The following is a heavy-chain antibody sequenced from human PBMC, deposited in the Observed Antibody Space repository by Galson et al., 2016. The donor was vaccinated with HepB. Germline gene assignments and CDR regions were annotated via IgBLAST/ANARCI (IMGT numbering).Heavy chain of an antibody. J-gene: IGHJ6*02. CDR1: GYTFTNYY. CDR3: ARPLLPFSGDNGYYYYGFDV. V-gene: IGHV1-46*01. CDR2: IHPTSGSP. Sequence: SVKVSCKASGYTFTNYYMHWVRQAPGQGLEWMGLIHPTSGSPNYAQKFQDRVAMTRDTSTSTVYMELSSLRSEDTAVCYCARPLLPFSGDNGYYYYGFDVWGQGTTVTVSS. D-gene: IGHD4-17*01.